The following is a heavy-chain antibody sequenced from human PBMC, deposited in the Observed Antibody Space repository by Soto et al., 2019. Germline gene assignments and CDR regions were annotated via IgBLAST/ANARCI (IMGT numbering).Heavy chain of an antibody. Sequence: PSETLSLTGALYGGSFDGYYWRWIRQSPGKGLEWIGYIGHLETTYYNPSFKSRLALSIDRTRNQFSLSLSSMTAADKAVYYCARGGGYDAFGFGGQGIQVTVSS. D-gene: IGHD5-12*01. CDR3: ARGGGYDAFGF. J-gene: IGHJ4*02. CDR2: IGHLETT. CDR1: GGSFDGYY. V-gene: IGHV4-34*01.